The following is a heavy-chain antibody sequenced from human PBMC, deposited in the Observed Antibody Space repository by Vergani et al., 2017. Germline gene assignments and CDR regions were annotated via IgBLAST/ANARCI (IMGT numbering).Heavy chain of an antibody. J-gene: IGHJ6*04. CDR2: ISSSGSP. CDR1: GDSISRSHYY. CDR3: ARDRPVRYQLLPTMDV. D-gene: IGHD2-2*01. Sequence: QLQLQESGPGLVKPSETLSLSCRVSGDSISRSHYYWGFIRQPPGKGLEWIGSISSSGSPYYNPTLKSRLAFSVDTSKNLFSLRLKSVTATDTGMYYCARDRPVRYQLLPTMDVWGKGTTVTVSS. V-gene: IGHV4-39*02.